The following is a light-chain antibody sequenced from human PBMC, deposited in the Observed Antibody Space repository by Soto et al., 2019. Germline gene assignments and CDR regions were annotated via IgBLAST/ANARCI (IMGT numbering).Light chain of an antibody. Sequence: QSALTQPASVSGSPGQSITISCTGTSSDVGAYNYVSWYQHHPVKAPKLMIYDVSSRPSGISNRFSGSKSGNTASLTISGVHAEDEADYYCSSYASSSTVIFGGGTKLTVL. CDR2: DVS. CDR1: SSDVGAYNY. V-gene: IGLV2-14*03. J-gene: IGLJ2*01. CDR3: SSYASSSTVI.